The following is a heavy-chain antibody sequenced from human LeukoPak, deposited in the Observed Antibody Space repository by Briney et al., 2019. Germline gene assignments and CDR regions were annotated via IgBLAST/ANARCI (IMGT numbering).Heavy chain of an antibody. D-gene: IGHD1-1*01. Sequence: SETLSLTCTVSGGSISSYYWSWIRQPPGKGLEWIGYIYYSGSTNYNPSLKSRVTISVDTSKNQFSLELSSVTAADTAVYYCARAEGSGTLLYFDYWGQGTLVTVSS. J-gene: IGHJ4*02. V-gene: IGHV4-59*01. CDR3: ARAEGSGTLLYFDY. CDR2: IYYSGST. CDR1: GGSISSYY.